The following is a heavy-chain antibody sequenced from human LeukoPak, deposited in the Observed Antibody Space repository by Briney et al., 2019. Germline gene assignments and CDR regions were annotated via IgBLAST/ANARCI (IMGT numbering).Heavy chain of an antibody. V-gene: IGHV7-4-1*02. D-gene: IGHD3-16*01. CDR3: ARDPAGWGWFDP. CDR2: INTRTGNP. Sequence: GASVKVSCKASGYTFTAHGMNWVRQVPGQGLEWLGWINTRTGNPTYAQAFAGRFVLSLDSSVGAAYLQISNLKTEDTAVYYCARDPAGWGWFDPWGQGTLVTVSS. CDR1: GYTFTAHG. J-gene: IGHJ5*02.